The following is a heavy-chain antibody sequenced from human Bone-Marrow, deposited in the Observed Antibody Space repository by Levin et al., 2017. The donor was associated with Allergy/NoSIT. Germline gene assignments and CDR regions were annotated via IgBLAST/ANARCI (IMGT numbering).Heavy chain of an antibody. Sequence: PSETLSLTCTVSGDSISNGGYYWSWIRQYPVRGLEWIGYSYYTGNTYYNPSLKSRVTISVDTSKNQFSLNLRSVTAADTAVYYCARRARNGYVFQHWGQGTLVTVSS. CDR1: GDSISNGGYY. D-gene: IGHD3-22*01. CDR2: SYYTGNT. CDR3: ARRARNGYVFQH. J-gene: IGHJ1*01. V-gene: IGHV4-31*03.